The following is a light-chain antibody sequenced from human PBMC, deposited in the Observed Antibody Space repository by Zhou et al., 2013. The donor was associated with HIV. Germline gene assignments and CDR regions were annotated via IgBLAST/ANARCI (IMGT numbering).Light chain of an antibody. J-gene: IGKJ2*01. CDR2: DAS. V-gene: IGKV1-13*02. CDR1: QGINSA. CDR3: QQFDSYPHT. Sequence: IQMTQSPSSLSASVGDRVTITCRASQGINSALAWYQQKPGKAPKLLIYDASSLESGVPSRFSGSGSGTDYTLTISSLQPEDFAPYYCQQFDSYPHTFGLGDQAGDQT.